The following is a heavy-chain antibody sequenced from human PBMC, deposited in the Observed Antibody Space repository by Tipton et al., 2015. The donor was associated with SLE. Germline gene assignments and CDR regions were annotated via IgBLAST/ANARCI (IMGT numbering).Heavy chain of an antibody. V-gene: IGHV4-59*08. D-gene: IGHD3-3*01. CDR2: IHYSGST. CDR3: AGQKGPTIFGRDRNWFDP. Sequence: LRLSCAASGFTVSSNYMSWVRQAPGKGLEWIGDIHYSGSTNYNPSHKSRVTMSVDTSKNQFSLELRSVTAADTAVYYCAGQKGPTIFGRDRNWFDPWGQGILVTVSS. CDR1: GFTVSSNY. J-gene: IGHJ5*02.